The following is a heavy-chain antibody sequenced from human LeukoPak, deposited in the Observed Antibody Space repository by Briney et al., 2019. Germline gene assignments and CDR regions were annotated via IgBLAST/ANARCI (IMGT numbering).Heavy chain of an antibody. D-gene: IGHD5-24*01. CDR1: GYTFTDYY. V-gene: IGHV1-2*02. J-gene: IGHJ4*02. CDR2: LNPNSGDT. Sequence: GASVKVSCKASGYTFTDYYMHWVRQVPGQGLEWMGWLNPNSGDTNYARKFQGRVSMTRDTSISTAYMDLSDLRSDDTAVYYCARGRDIEMTTMSGGSDYWGQGTLVTVSS. CDR3: ARGRDIEMTTMSGGSDY.